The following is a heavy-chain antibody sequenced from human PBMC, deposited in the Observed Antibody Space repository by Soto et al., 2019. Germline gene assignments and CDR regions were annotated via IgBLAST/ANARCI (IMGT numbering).Heavy chain of an antibody. D-gene: IGHD2-8*01. CDR1: GGSISNFY. CDR2: ISYSGNT. Sequence: QVHLRESGPGLVKPSETLSLSCTVSGGSISNFYWSWIRQPPGKGLEWIGYISYSGNTNYNPSLQSRVSISVDTSKHQLSLNLTSVTAADTAVYYCARAPMVLSRSYFDSWGQGTPVTVSS. CDR3: ARAPMVLSRSYFDS. V-gene: IGHV4-59*01. J-gene: IGHJ4*02.